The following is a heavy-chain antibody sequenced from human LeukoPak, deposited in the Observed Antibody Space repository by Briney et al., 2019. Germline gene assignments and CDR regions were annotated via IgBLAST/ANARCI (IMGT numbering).Heavy chain of an antibody. Sequence: PGGSLRLSCAASGFTFSSYEMNWVRQAPGKGLEWVSYISSSSSTIYYADSVKGRFTISRDNAKNSLYLQMNSLRAEDTAVYYCAALYCSSTSCYKYYFDYWGQGTLVTVSS. CDR3: AALYCSSTSCYKYYFDY. D-gene: IGHD2-2*02. CDR2: ISSSSSTI. CDR1: GFTFSSYE. J-gene: IGHJ4*02. V-gene: IGHV3-48*01.